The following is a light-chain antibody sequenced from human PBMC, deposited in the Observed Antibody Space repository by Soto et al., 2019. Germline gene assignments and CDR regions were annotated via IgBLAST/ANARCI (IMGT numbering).Light chain of an antibody. CDR3: QKYNRAPFT. J-gene: IGKJ3*01. CDR2: GAS. V-gene: IGKV3-20*01. Sequence: EIVLTQSPGTLSLSPGERATLSCRASQSISSSYLAWFQQKPGQAPRLLFYGASTRASGIPDRFSGSRAGTDFTLTISRLEPEDLAVYYCQKYNRAPFTFGPGTKVDIK. CDR1: QSISSSY.